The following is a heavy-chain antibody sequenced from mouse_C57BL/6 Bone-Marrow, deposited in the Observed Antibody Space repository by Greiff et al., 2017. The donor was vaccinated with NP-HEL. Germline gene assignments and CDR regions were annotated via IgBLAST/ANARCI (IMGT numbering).Heavy chain of an antibody. D-gene: IGHD2-2*01. Sequence: QVQLQQPGAELVRPGTSVKLSCKASGYTFTSYWMHWVKQRPGQGLEWIGVIDPSDSYTNYNQKFKGKATLTVDTSSSTAYMQLSSLTSEDSAVYYCARGKDGYDEGDYYAMDYWGQGTSVTVSS. CDR2: IDPSDSYT. V-gene: IGHV1-59*01. J-gene: IGHJ4*01. CDR3: ARGKDGYDEGDYYAMDY. CDR1: GYTFTSYW.